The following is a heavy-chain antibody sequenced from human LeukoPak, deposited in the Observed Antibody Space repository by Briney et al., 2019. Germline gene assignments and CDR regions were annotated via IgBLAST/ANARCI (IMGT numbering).Heavy chain of an antibody. D-gene: IGHD3-10*01. J-gene: IGHJ4*02. Sequence: GRSLRLSCAASGFIFSGYGMHWVRQAPGKGLEWVALIAHDESTIHYADSVKGRFTISRDNSKNTLYLQMDSLRGDDTAVYYCAKDRISYTTSPGELSHWGQGTLVIVSS. V-gene: IGHV3-30*18. CDR1: GFIFSGYG. CDR2: IAHDESTI. CDR3: AKDRISYTTSPGELSH.